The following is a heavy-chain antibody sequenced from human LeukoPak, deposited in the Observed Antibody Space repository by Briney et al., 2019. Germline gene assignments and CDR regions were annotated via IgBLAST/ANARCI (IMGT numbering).Heavy chain of an antibody. V-gene: IGHV4-34*01. CDR3: ARDGLGGILTGYYYFDY. CDR1: GGSLRGYY. CDR2: INHNGGT. D-gene: IGHD3-9*01. Sequence: SETLSLTCAVYGGSLRGYYWSWIRQFPGKDLEWIGEINHNGGTNYNPSLKSRVTISGDTSKNQFSLKLSSVTAADTAVYYCARDGLGGILTGYYYFDYWGQGTLVTVSS. J-gene: IGHJ4*02.